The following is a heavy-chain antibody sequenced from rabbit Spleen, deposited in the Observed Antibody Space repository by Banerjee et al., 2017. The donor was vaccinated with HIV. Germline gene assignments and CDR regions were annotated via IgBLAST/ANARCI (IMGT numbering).Heavy chain of an antibody. Sequence: QSLEESGGALVKPGASLTLTCKASGFSFNSGYDMCWVRQAPGKGLEWIACIYGDYGLNTWYASWAKGRFTISKTSSTTVTLQMPRLTDADTATYFCAREHGEDGGGYCLDLWGPGTLVTVS. CDR1: GFSFNSGYD. CDR2: IYGDYGLNT. V-gene: IGHV1S40*01. J-gene: IGHJ4*01. D-gene: IGHD1-1*01. CDR3: AREHGEDGGGYCLDL.